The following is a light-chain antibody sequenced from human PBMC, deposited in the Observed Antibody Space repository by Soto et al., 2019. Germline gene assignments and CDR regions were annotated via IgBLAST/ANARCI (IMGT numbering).Light chain of an antibody. CDR2: AAS. CDR3: QQSYNTLALT. V-gene: IGKV1-39*01. CDR1: QTVANY. Sequence: DIQLTQSPSSLTASVGDRVTITCRASQTVANYLNWYQQRPGRAPILLIYAASNLQSGVPSRFSGSGSGTDFTLTISGLQPEDFVTYYCQQSYNTLALTFGGGTRVEI. J-gene: IGKJ4*01.